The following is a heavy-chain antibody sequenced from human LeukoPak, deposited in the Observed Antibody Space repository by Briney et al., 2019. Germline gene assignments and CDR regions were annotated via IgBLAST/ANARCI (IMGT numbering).Heavy chain of an antibody. CDR1: GFSFSHYD. D-gene: IGHD3/OR15-3a*01. CDR3: AKAPDCRTSWCLSRGDYYLDY. CDR2: IGVSGDT. Sequence: GGPLTLSCAASGFSFSHYDMVWVRQVAGKGLEWVSGIGVSGDTYYSDSVKGLFTVSREGARSSLYLQMNSLRVVDTAIYYCAKAPDCRTSWCLSRGDYYLDYWGQGTLVTVSS. V-gene: IGHV3-13*01. J-gene: IGHJ4*02.